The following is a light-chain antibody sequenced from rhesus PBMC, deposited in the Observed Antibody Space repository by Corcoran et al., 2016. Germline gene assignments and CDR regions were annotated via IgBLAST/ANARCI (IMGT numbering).Light chain of an antibody. CDR3: QQRNSYPPT. CDR2: GAS. V-gene: IGKV1-33*01. CDR1: QGISNG. Sequence: DIQMTQSPSSLSASVGDKVTITCRASQGISNGLAWYQQKPGKAPNLLIYGASTLQSGDTSGFSGSGPGKDCRPTRSNLEPEDFAVYYCQQRNSYPPTFGQGTKVEIK. J-gene: IGKJ1*01.